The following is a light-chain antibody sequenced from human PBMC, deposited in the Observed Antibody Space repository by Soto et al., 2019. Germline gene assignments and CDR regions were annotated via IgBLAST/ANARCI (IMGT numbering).Light chain of an antibody. CDR3: QQYNNWPLT. J-gene: IGKJ5*01. Sequence: EIVMTQSPATLSVSPGERATLSCRASQSVSSNLAWYQQKPGQAPRLLIYGASTRATGIPARFSGSGSGTEFTLTISSLQSEDFAVHYCQQYNNWPLTFGQGTRLE. CDR1: QSVSSN. V-gene: IGKV3-15*01. CDR2: GAS.